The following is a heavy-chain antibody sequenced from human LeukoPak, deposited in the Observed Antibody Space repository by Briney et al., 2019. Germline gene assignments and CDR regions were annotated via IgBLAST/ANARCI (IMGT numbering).Heavy chain of an antibody. CDR2: IRHDGSKK. Sequence: GGSLRLSCAASGFTFNTYGMHWVRQAPGKGLEWVAFIRHDGSKKYYADSVKGRFTISRDSSKSTLHLQMSSLRSDDSAVYYCAKDLRVIEAVLSAEYSPSWGQGTLVIVSS. CDR3: AKDLRVIEAVLSAEYSPS. CDR1: GFTFNTYG. V-gene: IGHV3-30*02. D-gene: IGHD6-13*01. J-gene: IGHJ1*01.